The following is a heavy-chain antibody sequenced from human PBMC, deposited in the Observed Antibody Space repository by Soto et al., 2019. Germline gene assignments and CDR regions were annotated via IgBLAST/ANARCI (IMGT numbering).Heavy chain of an antibody. CDR1: GYTFTSYG. CDR3: ARDYYYGSGSPPLFAI. Sequence: QVQLVQSGAAVKKPGASVKVSCKASGYTFTSYGISWVRQAPGQGFEWMGWISAYNGNTNYAQKLQGRVTMPTDTSTSTAYMELRSLRSDDTAVYYCARDYYYGSGSPPLFAIWGQGTMVTVSS. D-gene: IGHD3-10*01. J-gene: IGHJ3*02. V-gene: IGHV1-18*04. CDR2: ISAYNGNT.